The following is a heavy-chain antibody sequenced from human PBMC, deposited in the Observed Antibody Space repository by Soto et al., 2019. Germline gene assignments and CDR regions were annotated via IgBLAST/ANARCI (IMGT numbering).Heavy chain of an antibody. CDR3: ARVLMVREIPPPPFDY. Sequence: ASVKVSCKASGYTFTSYAMHWVRQAPGQRLEWMGWINAGNGNTKYSQKFQGRVTITRDTSASTAYMELSSLRSEDTAVYYCARVLMVREIPPPPFDYWGQGTLVTVSS. J-gene: IGHJ4*02. V-gene: IGHV1-3*01. CDR1: GYTFTSYA. CDR2: INAGNGNT. D-gene: IGHD3-10*01.